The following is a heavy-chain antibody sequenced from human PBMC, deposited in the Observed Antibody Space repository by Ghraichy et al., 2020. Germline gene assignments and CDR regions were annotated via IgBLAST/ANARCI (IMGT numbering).Heavy chain of an antibody. CDR1: GFTFSSYS. CDR3: ARGSRVVRFYYYDGMDV. D-gene: IGHD4-23*01. J-gene: IGHJ6*02. Sequence: GGSLRLSCVGSGFTFSSYSMNWVRQSPGKGLGWVSYITSSGRTIFYADSVKGRFTISRDNAQNSLYLQMNSLRDEDTAVYYCARGSRVVRFYYYDGMDVWGQGTTVTVS. V-gene: IGHV3-48*02. CDR2: ITSSGRTI.